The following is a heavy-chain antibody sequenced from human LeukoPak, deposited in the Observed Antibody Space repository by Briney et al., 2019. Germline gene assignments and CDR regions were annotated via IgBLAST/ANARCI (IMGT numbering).Heavy chain of an antibody. J-gene: IGHJ6*02. V-gene: IGHV4-34*01. CDR2: INHSGST. Sequence: SETLSLTCAVYGGSFSGYYWSWIRRPPGKGLEWIGEINHSGSTNYNPSLKSRVTISVDTSKNQFSLKLSSVTAADTAVYYCARGLYYYYGMDVWGQGTTVTVSS. CDR1: GGSFSGYY. CDR3: ARGLYYYYGMDV.